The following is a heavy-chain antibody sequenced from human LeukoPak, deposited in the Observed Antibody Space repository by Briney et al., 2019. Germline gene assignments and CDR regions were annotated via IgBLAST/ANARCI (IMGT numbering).Heavy chain of an antibody. CDR2: IYYSGST. J-gene: IGHJ3*02. D-gene: IGHD3-10*01. CDR3: ARDLGTTYYYGSGPFDI. V-gene: IGHV4-31*03. CDR1: GGSISSGGYY. Sequence: SETLSLTCTVSGGSISSGGYYWSWIRQHPGKGLEWIGYIYYSGSTYYSPSLKSRVTISVDTSKNQFSLKLSSVTAADTAVYYCARDLGTTYYYGSGPFDIWGQGTMVTVSS.